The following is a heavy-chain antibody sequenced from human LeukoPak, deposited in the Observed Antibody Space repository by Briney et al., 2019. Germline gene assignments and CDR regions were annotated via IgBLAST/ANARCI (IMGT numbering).Heavy chain of an antibody. CDR3: ARDLGYYAGGYYFDY. Sequence: ASVKVSCKASGYTFTSYGISWVRQAPGQGLEWMGWISAYNGNTNYAQKLQGRVTMTTDTSTGTAYMELRSLRSDDTAVYYCARDLGYYAGGYYFDYWGQGTLVTVSS. V-gene: IGHV1-18*01. CDR1: GYTFTSYG. CDR2: ISAYNGNT. J-gene: IGHJ4*02. D-gene: IGHD2-2*01.